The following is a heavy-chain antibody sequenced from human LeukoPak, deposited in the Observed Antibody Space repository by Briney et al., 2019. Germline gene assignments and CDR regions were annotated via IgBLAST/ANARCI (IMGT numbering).Heavy chain of an antibody. CDR2: ISGSGSMT. V-gene: IGHV3-23*01. J-gene: IGHJ3*02. CDR3: AKTGDYFDSTDYYRPDAFDI. Sequence: PGGSLRLSCAGTGITFRIYAMTWVRQAPGKGLEWVSAISGSGSMTYYADSVKGRFTISRDKSNNTLYLQMNSLRAEDTALYYGAKTGDYFDSTDYYRPDAFDIWGQGTMVTVSS. CDR1: GITFRIYA. D-gene: IGHD3-22*01.